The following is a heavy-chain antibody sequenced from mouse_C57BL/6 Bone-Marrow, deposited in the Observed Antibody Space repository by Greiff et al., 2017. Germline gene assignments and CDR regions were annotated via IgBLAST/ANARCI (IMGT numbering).Heavy chain of an antibody. CDR2: IYPGDGDT. Sequence: VQLKESGPELVKPGASVKISCKASGYAFSSSWMNWVKQRPGKGLEWIGRIYPGDGDTNYNGKFKGKATLTADKSSSTAYMQLSSLTSEDSAVYFCASEGLTGPWFAYWGQGTLVTVSA. CDR3: ASEGLTGPWFAY. V-gene: IGHV1-82*01. J-gene: IGHJ3*01. D-gene: IGHD4-1*01. CDR1: GYAFSSSW.